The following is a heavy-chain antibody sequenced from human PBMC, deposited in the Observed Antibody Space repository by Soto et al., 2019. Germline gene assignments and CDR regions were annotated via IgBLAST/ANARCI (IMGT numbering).Heavy chain of an antibody. CDR1: GFTFSRYA. Sequence: GGSLRLSCAASGFTFSRYAMSWVRQIPGKGLEWVSAISGSGGSTYYADSVKGRFTISRDNSKNTLYLQMNSLRAEDTAVYYCAKTISGYNIYYYYYGMDVWGQGTTVTVSS. V-gene: IGHV3-23*01. D-gene: IGHD5-12*01. CDR3: AKTISGYNIYYYYYGMDV. CDR2: ISGSGGST. J-gene: IGHJ6*02.